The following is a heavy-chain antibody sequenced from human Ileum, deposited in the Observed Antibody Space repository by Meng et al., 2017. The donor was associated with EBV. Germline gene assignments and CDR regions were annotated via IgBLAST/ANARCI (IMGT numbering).Heavy chain of an antibody. D-gene: IGHD6-25*01. V-gene: IGHV3-74*01. CDR1: GFTFSSYW. CDR3: SRDLAGSNDD. Sequence: VHLVESGGALVQPGGSLRLSCAASGFTFSSYWMHWVRQAPGQGLVWVSRTNEDGRITNYADSVKGRFTISRDNTKNTLYLQMNSLRAEDTAVYFCSRDLAGSNDDWGQGTLVTVSS. J-gene: IGHJ4*02. CDR2: TNEDGRIT.